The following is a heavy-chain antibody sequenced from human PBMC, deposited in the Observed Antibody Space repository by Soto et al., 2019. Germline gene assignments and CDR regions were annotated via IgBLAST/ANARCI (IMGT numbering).Heavy chain of an antibody. J-gene: IGHJ4*02. CDR2: INPSGGST. Sequence: GASVKVCCKASGYTFTSYGISWVRQAPGQGLEWMGIINPSGGSTSYAQKFQGRVTMTRDTSTSTVYMELSSLRSEDTAVYYCAREVRQWLVHFDYWGQGTLVTVSS. V-gene: IGHV1-46*01. CDR1: GYTFTSYG. CDR3: AREVRQWLVHFDY. D-gene: IGHD6-19*01.